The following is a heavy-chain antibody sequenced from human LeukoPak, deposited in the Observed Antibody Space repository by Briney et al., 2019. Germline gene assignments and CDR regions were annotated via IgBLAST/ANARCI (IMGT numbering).Heavy chain of an antibody. CDR1: GFTFSTYS. Sequence: GRSLRLSCAASGFTFSTYSMNWVRQAPGKGLEWVSCISSGGSYIYYADSVKGRFTISRDNAKNSLYLQMNSLRAEDTAVYYCARDPPLYDSSGYDVWGQGTMVTVSS. V-gene: IGHV3-21*01. J-gene: IGHJ3*01. D-gene: IGHD3-22*01. CDR3: ARDPPLYDSSGYDV. CDR2: ISSGGSYI.